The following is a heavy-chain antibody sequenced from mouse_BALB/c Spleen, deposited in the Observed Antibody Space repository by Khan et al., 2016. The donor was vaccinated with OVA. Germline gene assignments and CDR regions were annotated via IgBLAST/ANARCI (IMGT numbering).Heavy chain of an antibody. CDR2: ISSGGDYT. CDR3: SDSLTGLFAY. D-gene: IGHD4-1*01. Sequence: EVELVESGGDLVKPGGSLKLSCEASGFTFSSYSMSWVRQTPDKRLEWVASISSGGDYTYYPDSVKGRFTFSRDNAKNTLYLQMSDLKSEDTAMYYCSDSLTGLFAYWGQGTLVTVSA. J-gene: IGHJ3*01. V-gene: IGHV5-6*01. CDR1: GFTFSSYS.